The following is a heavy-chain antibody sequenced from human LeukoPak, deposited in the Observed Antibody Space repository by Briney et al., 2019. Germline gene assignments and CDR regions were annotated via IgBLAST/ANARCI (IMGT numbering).Heavy chain of an antibody. CDR1: GYTFTIYY. CDR3: EVQIRRILDY. V-gene: IGHV1-46*01. D-gene: IGHD1-14*01. J-gene: IGHJ4*02. Sequence: ASVKLSCKVSGYTFTIYYMHWVRQAPGQGLEWVGIINPSGGTTSYAQKFQGSVTMTRDTSTSTVYMEVSSLRSEDTAVYYCEVQIRRILDYWGQGTLVTVSS. CDR2: INPSGGTT.